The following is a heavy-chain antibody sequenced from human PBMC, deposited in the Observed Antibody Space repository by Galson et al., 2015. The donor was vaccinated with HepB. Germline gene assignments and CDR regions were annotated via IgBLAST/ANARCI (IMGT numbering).Heavy chain of an antibody. CDR3: ARRGGGYDSDFDY. Sequence: SLRLSCAASGFSFSSYAMSWVRQAPGKGLEWLSTISASGDYTYYADSVKGRFTISRDNSKNTLYMQMNSLRAEDSAVYYCARRGGGYDSDFDYWGQGTLVTVPS. D-gene: IGHD5-12*01. V-gene: IGHV3-23*01. CDR1: GFSFSSYA. CDR2: ISASGDYT. J-gene: IGHJ4*02.